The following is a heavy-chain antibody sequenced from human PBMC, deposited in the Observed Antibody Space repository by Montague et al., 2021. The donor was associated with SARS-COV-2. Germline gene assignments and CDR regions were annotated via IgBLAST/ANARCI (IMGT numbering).Heavy chain of an antibody. CDR2: ISYDGSNK. Sequence: SLSLSWSASGFTFSSYAMHWVRQAPGKGLEWVAVISYDGSNKYYVDSVKGRFTISRDNSKNTLYLQMNSLRAEDTAVYYCARDRKWLRSGSKPDYYYYYGMDVWGQGTTVTVSS. CDR1: GFTFSSYA. CDR3: ARDRKWLRSGSKPDYYYYYGMDV. J-gene: IGHJ6*02. V-gene: IGHV3-30*04. D-gene: IGHD5-12*01.